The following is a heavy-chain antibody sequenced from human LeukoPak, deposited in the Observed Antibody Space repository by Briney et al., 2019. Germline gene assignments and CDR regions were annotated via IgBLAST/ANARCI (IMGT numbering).Heavy chain of an antibody. CDR1: GYTFTGYY. D-gene: IGHD3-22*01. V-gene: IGHV1-2*02. Sequence: ASVKVSCKASGYTFTGYYMHWVRQAPGQGLEWMGWINPNSGGTNYAQKFQGRVTMTRDTSISTAYMELNRLRSDDTAVYYCARILYDSSGYHGYYYGMDVWGQGTTVTVSS. CDR3: ARILYDSSGYHGYYYGMDV. J-gene: IGHJ6*02. CDR2: INPNSGGT.